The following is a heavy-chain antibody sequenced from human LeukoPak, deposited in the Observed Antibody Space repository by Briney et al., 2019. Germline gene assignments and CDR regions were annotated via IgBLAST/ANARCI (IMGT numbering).Heavy chain of an antibody. D-gene: IGHD6-13*01. V-gene: IGHV3-30-3*01. J-gene: IGHJ6*04. CDR2: ISYDGSNK. Sequence: GRSLRLSCAASGFTFSSYAMHWVRQAPGKGLEWVAVISYDGSNKYYADSVKGRFTISRDNSKNTLYLQMNSLRAEDTAVYYCAREGQQLATWYYGMDVWGKGTTVTVSS. CDR3: AREGQQLATWYYGMDV. CDR1: GFTFSSYA.